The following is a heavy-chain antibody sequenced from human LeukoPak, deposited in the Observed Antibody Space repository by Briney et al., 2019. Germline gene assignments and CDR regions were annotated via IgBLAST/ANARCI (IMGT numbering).Heavy chain of an antibody. D-gene: IGHD3-3*01. CDR1: GYSISSGYY. V-gene: IGHV4-38-2*02. CDR2: IYHSGST. J-gene: IGHJ4*01. CDR3: ARDWSGPYYFDH. Sequence: PSETLSLTCTVSGYSISSGYYWGWIPQPPGKGLEWIGSIYHSGSTYYNPSLKSRVTISVDTSKNQFSLKLSSVTAADTAVYYCARDWSGPYYFDHWGQGILVTVSS.